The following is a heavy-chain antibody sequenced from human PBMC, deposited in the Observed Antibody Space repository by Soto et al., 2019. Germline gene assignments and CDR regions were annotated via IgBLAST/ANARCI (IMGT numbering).Heavy chain of an antibody. CDR2: INHSGST. Sequence: QVQLQQWGAGLLKPSETLSLTCAVYGGSFSGYYWSWIRQPPGKGLEWIGEINHSGSTNYNPSLRSRVTISVDTSKNQFSLKLSSVTAADTAVYYCARGRDLLWFGEDYYYYGMDVWGQGTTVTVSS. D-gene: IGHD3-10*01. V-gene: IGHV4-34*01. CDR1: GGSFSGYY. J-gene: IGHJ6*02. CDR3: ARGRDLLWFGEDYYYYGMDV.